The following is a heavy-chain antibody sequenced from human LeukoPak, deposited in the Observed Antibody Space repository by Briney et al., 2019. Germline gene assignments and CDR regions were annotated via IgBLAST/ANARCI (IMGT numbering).Heavy chain of an antibody. CDR2: IKQDGSEK. CDR1: GFTFSSYW. CDR3: ARVTDYGGNRAFDI. Sequence: QTGGSLSLSCAASGFTFSSYWMSWVRQAPGKGLEWVANIKQDGSEKYYVDSVKGRFTISRDNAKNSLYLQMNSLRAEDTAVYYCARVTDYGGNRAFDIWGQGTMVTVSS. D-gene: IGHD4-23*01. V-gene: IGHV3-7*01. J-gene: IGHJ3*02.